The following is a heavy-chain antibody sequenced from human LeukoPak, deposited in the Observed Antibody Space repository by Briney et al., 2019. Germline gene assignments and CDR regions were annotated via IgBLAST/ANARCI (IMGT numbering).Heavy chain of an antibody. J-gene: IGHJ4*02. D-gene: IGHD6-19*01. CDR1: GFTVNSNY. Sequence: PGGSLRLSCAASGFTVNSNYMSWVRQAPGKGLEWVSVIYSDGGTFDADPVKGRFTISRDNSKNTLYLQMNSLRVEDTAVYYCARDSSGPGYWGQGTLVTVSS. CDR2: IYSDGGT. V-gene: IGHV3-53*01. CDR3: ARDSSGPGY.